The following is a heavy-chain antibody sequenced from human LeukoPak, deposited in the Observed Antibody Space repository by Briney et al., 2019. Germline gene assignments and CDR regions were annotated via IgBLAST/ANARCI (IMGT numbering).Heavy chain of an antibody. J-gene: IGHJ6*03. Sequence: ASVKVSCKASGYTFTSYDINWVRQATGQGLEWMGWMNPNSGNTGYAQKFQGRVTMTRNTSISTAYMELSSLRSEDTAVYYCAGVQLGYCSSTSCLARPYYYYYYMDVWGKGTTVTVSS. CDR2: MNPNSGNT. V-gene: IGHV1-8*01. CDR1: GYTFTSYD. CDR3: AGVQLGYCSSTSCLARPYYYYYYMDV. D-gene: IGHD2-2*01.